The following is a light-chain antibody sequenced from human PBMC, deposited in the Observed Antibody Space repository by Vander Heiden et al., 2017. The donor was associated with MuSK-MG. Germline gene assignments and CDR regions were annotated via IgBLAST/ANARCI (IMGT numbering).Light chain of an antibody. Sequence: DIQMTQSPSSLSASVGDRVTITCRASQTISTFVNWYRHKPGKVPELLTYSASNLQSGVPSRFSGSGSGTDFTLTISRLRSEDFATYYCQQSHSSPWAFGQGTKVEIK. CDR1: QTISTF. J-gene: IGKJ1*01. CDR3: QQSHSSPWA. CDR2: SAS. V-gene: IGKV1-39*01.